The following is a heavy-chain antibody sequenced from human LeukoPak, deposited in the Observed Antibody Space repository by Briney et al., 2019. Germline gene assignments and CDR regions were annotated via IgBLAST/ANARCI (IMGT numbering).Heavy chain of an antibody. CDR1: GFTFSSYW. CDR3: AGTLELKASFDY. D-gene: IGHD3-10*01. CDR2: INSDGSST. V-gene: IGHV3-74*01. J-gene: IGHJ4*02. Sequence: VGSLRLSCAASGFTFSSYWMHWVRQAPGKGLVWVSRINSDGSSTSYADSVKGRFTISRDNAKNTLYLQMNSLRAEDTAVYYCAGTLELKASFDYWGQGTLVTVSS.